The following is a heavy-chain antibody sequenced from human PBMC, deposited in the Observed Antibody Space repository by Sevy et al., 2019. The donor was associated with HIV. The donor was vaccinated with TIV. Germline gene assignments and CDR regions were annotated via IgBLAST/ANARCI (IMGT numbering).Heavy chain of an antibody. V-gene: IGHV1-18*01. D-gene: IGHD3-10*01. CDR3: ARDSYGSGSSLDYYYDGMDV. J-gene: IGHJ6*02. Sequence: ASVKVSCKASGYTFTSYGISWVRQAPGQGLEWMGWISAYNGNTNYAQKLQGRVTMTTDTSTSTAYMELRSLRSDDTAVYYCARDSYGSGSSLDYYYDGMDVWGQGTTVTVSS. CDR2: ISAYNGNT. CDR1: GYTFTSYG.